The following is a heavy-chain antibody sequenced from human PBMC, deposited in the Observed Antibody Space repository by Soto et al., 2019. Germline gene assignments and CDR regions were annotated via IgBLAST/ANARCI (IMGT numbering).Heavy chain of an antibody. CDR1: GFTFSSYG. CDR2: ISYDGSNK. CDR3: AKDPIAAAGDYMDV. V-gene: IGHV3-30*18. Sequence: QVQLVESGGGVVQPGRSLRLSCAASGFTFSSYGMHWVRQAPGKGLEWVAVISYDGSNKYYADSVKGRFTISRDNSKNTLYLQMNSLRVEDTAVYYCAKDPIAAAGDYMDVWGKGTTVTVSS. D-gene: IGHD6-13*01. J-gene: IGHJ6*03.